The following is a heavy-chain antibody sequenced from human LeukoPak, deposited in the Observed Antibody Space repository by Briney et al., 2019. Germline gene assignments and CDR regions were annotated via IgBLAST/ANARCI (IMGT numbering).Heavy chain of an antibody. CDR1: GFTFSSYW. V-gene: IGHV3-7*01. CDR3: ARGWGYCSSTSCYYYYYYMDV. CDR2: IKQDGSEK. Sequence: GGSLRLSCAASGFTFSSYWMSWVRQAPGKGLEWVANIKQDGSEKYYVDSVKDRFTISRDNAKNSLYLQMNSLRAEDTAVYYCARGWGYCSSTSCYYYYYYMDVWGKGTTVTVSS. J-gene: IGHJ6*03. D-gene: IGHD2-2*01.